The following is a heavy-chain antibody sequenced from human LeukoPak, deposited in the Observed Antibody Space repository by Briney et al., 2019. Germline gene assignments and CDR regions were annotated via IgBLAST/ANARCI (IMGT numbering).Heavy chain of an antibody. CDR2: ISGSGDST. Sequence: GGSLRLSCAASGLTFNTYAMSWVRQAPGKGLEWVSAISGSGDSTYYGDSVKGRFTISRDNSKNTLYLQMNSLRAEDTAVYYCAKTRPLDSSSWSHGDYWGQGTLVTVSS. CDR1: GLTFNTYA. CDR3: AKTRPLDSSSWSHGDY. D-gene: IGHD6-13*01. V-gene: IGHV3-23*01. J-gene: IGHJ4*02.